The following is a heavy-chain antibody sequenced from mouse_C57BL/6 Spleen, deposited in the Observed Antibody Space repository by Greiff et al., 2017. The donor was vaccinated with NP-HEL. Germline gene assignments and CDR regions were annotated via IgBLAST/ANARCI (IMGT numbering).Heavy chain of an antibody. CDR1: GYTFTSYT. J-gene: IGHJ4*01. Sequence: VKLVESGAELARPGASVKMSCKASGYTFTSYTMHWVKQRPGQGLEWIGYINPSSGYTKYNQKFKDKATLTADKSSSTAYMQLSSLTSEDSAVYYCARDGSSHEGAMDYWGQGTSVTVSS. V-gene: IGHV1-4*01. D-gene: IGHD1-1*01. CDR2: INPSSGYT. CDR3: ARDGSSHEGAMDY.